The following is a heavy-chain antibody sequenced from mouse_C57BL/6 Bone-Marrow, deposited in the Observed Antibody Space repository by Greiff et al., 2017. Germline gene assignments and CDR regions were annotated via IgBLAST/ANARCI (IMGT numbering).Heavy chain of an antibody. J-gene: IGHJ1*03. CDR1: GYTFTSYW. CDR3: RRDYFSYWYFDV. D-gene: IGHD2-12*01. Sequence: VQLQQSGTVLARPGASVKMSCKTSGYTFTSYWMHWVKQRPGQGLEWIGAIYPGNGDTSYNQKFKGKAKLTAVTSASTAYMELSSLTNADSAVDYCRRDYFSYWYFDVWGTGTTVTVSS. CDR2: IYPGNGDT. V-gene: IGHV1-5*01.